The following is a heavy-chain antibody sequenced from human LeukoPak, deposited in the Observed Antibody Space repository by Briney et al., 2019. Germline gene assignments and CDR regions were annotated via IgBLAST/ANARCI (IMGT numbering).Heavy chain of an antibody. CDR3: ARDFSNTSGFKVVVDY. CDR1: GFTFTNYG. Sequence: ASVKVSCKSSGFTFTNYGISWVRQAPGQGLEWIGWISAYNGDRKFAQRLQGRVIMTTDTSTGTAYMELRSLTSDDTAVYYCARDFSNTSGFKVVVDYWGQGTLVTVSS. D-gene: IGHD3-22*01. V-gene: IGHV1-18*01. CDR2: ISAYNGDR. J-gene: IGHJ4*02.